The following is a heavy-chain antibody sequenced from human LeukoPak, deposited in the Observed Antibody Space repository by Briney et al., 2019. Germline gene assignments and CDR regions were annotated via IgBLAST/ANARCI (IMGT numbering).Heavy chain of an antibody. Sequence: GGSLRLSCAASGFTFSSYGMHWVRQAPGKGLEWVAVISYDGSNKYYADSVKGRFTISRDNSKNTLYLQMNSLRAEDTAVYYCAKEVYYGSGSYHSYYYYGMDVWGKGTTVTVSS. CDR1: GFTFSSYG. D-gene: IGHD3-10*01. V-gene: IGHV3-30*18. J-gene: IGHJ6*04. CDR3: AKEVYYGSGSYHSYYYYGMDV. CDR2: ISYDGSNK.